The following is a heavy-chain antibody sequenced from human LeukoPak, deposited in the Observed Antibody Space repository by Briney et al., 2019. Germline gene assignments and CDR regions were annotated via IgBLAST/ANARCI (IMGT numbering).Heavy chain of an antibody. CDR2: ISSSGSTI. V-gene: IGHV3-11*01. J-gene: IGHJ4*02. CDR1: GFTFNDYY. CDR3: ARVRGYDFWSGYFDY. Sequence: GGSLRLSCAASGFTFNDYYMSWIRQAPGKGLEWVSYISSSGSTIYYADSVKGRFTISRDNAKNSLYLQMNSLRAEDTAVYYCARVRGYDFWSGYFDYWGQGTLVTVSS. D-gene: IGHD3-3*01.